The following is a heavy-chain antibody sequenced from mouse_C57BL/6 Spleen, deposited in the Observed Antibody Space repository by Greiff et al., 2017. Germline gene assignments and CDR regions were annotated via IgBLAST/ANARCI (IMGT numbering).Heavy chain of an antibody. CDR2: IRSKSSNYAT. J-gene: IGHJ4*01. CDR3: VRGGDYDDGYAMDY. V-gene: IGHV10-3*01. D-gene: IGHD2-4*01. CDR1: GFTFNTYA. Sequence: EVQLVESGGGLVQPKGSLKLSCAASGFTFNTYAMHWVRQAPGKGLEWVARIRSKSSNYATDYADSVKDRFTISRDDSQSMLYLQMNNLKTEDTAMYDCVRGGDYDDGYAMDYWGQGTSVTVSS.